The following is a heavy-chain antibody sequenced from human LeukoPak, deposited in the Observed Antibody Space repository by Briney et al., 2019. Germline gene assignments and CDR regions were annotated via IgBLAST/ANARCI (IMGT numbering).Heavy chain of an antibody. D-gene: IGHD1-26*01. V-gene: IGHV4-59*01. J-gene: IGHJ3*02. CDR2: IYYSGST. CDR3: ARESFSSRIVGATQDDAFDI. CDR1: GGSISSYY. Sequence: PSETLSLTCTVSGGSISSYYWSWIRQPPGKGLEWIGYIYYSGSTNYNPSLKSRVTISVDTSKNQFSLKLSSVTAADTAVYYCARESFSSRIVGATQDDAFDIWGQGTMVAVSS.